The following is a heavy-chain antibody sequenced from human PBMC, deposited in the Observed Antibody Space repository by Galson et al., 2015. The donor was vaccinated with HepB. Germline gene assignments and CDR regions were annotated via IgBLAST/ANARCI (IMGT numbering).Heavy chain of an antibody. Sequence: SLRLSCAASGFSFNRYGMHWVRQAPGKGLEWVAAIWYDGRNKYDADSVKGRFTISRDNSDNTLYLQMNSLRAEDTAVYYCAGDRERDGYNAGFDYWGQGTLVTASS. D-gene: IGHD5-24*01. CDR2: IWYDGRNK. J-gene: IGHJ4*02. V-gene: IGHV3-33*01. CDR1: GFSFNRYG. CDR3: AGDRERDGYNAGFDY.